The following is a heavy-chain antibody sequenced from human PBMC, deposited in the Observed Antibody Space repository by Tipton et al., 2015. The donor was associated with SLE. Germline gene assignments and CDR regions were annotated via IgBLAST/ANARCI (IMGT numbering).Heavy chain of an antibody. D-gene: IGHD3-22*01. CDR1: GGSISSSSYY. Sequence: TLSLTCTVSGGSISSSSYYWGWIRQPPGKGLEWIGSIYYSGSTYYNPSLKSRVTISVDTSKNQFSLKLSSVTAADTAVYYCARQRSGIVPRDAFGIWGQGTMVTVSS. J-gene: IGHJ3*02. CDR2: IYYSGST. CDR3: ARQRSGIVPRDAFGI. V-gene: IGHV4-39*01.